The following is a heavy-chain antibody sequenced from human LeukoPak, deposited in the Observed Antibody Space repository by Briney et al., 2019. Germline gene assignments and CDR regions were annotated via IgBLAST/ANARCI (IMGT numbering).Heavy chain of an antibody. D-gene: IGHD3-16*01. V-gene: IGHV3-48*03. CDR3: ARDYEPYYYAMDV. Sequence: PGGSLRLSCAASGFAFSSYEMDWVRQAPGKGLEWVSYISRSGSTVYYADSVKGRFTISRDNAKNSLYLQMNCLRVEDTAVYYCARDYEPYYYAMDVWGQGTTVIVSS. CDR2: ISRSGSTV. J-gene: IGHJ6*02. CDR1: GFAFSSYE.